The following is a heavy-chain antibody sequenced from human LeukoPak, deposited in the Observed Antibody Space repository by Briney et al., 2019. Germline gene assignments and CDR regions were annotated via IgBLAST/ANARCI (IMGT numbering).Heavy chain of an antibody. CDR3: ARDMNNGLLPDY. D-gene: IGHD2-8*01. V-gene: IGHV5-51*01. Sequence: GESLKISCKGSGYTSTNYWIGWVRQMPGKGLEWMGIVYPGDSDTRYSPSFQGQVTISADKSISTACLQWTSLKASDSAMYFCARDMNNGLLPDYWGQGTLVTVSS. CDR2: VYPGDSDT. J-gene: IGHJ4*02. CDR1: GYTSTNYW.